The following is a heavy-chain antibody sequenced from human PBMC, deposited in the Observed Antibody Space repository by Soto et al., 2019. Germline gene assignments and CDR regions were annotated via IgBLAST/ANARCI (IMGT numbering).Heavy chain of an antibody. CDR3: ARAGDSSGPVALGY. CDR2: IYHSGST. Sequence: PSETLSLTCTVSGGSISSNIYYWGWIRQPPGKGLEWIGYIYHSGSTYYNPSLKSRVTISVDRSKNQFSLKLSSVTAADTAVYYCARAGDSSGPVALGYWGQGTLVTVSS. J-gene: IGHJ4*02. V-gene: IGHV4-39*07. CDR1: GGSISSNIYY. D-gene: IGHD6-19*01.